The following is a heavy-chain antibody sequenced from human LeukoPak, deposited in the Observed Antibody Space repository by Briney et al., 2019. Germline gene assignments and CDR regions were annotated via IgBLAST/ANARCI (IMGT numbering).Heavy chain of an antibody. J-gene: IGHJ4*02. CDR3: ARDVLPKTSDH. CDR2: IKEDGSEK. V-gene: IGHV3-7*01. CDR1: GFTFSSYW. Sequence: PGGSLRLSCAASGFTFSSYWMSWVRQAPGKGLEWVASIKEDGSEKYYVDSVKGRFTISRDNAKNSLYLQMNSLRVEDMAVYYCARDVLPKTSDHWGQGTLVTVSS.